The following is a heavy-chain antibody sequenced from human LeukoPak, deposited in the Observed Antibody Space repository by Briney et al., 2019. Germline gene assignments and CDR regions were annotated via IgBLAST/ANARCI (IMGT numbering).Heavy chain of an antibody. J-gene: IGHJ6*02. Sequence: PSETLSLTCAVYGGSFSGYYWSWTRQPPGKGLEWIGEINHSGSTNYNPSLKSRVTISVDTSKNQFSLKLSSVTAADTAVYYCARGAVAGTRTRFYYYYYGMDVWGQGTTVTVSS. D-gene: IGHD6-19*01. CDR2: INHSGST. CDR1: GGSFSGYY. V-gene: IGHV4-34*01. CDR3: ARGAVAGTRTRFYYYYYGMDV.